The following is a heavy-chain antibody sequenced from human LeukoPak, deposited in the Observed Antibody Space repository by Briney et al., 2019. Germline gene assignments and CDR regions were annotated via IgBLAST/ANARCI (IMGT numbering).Heavy chain of an antibody. D-gene: IGHD1-14*01. CDR3: AKDIRSATDYGMDV. CDR1: GFTFSSYG. J-gene: IGHJ6*02. Sequence: GGSLRLSCAASGFTFSSYGMHWVRQAPGKGLEWVAFIRYDGSNKYYADSVKGRFTISRDNSKNTLYLQMNSLRAEDTALYYCAKDIRSATDYGMDVWGQGTTVTVSS. V-gene: IGHV3-30*02. CDR2: IRYDGSNK.